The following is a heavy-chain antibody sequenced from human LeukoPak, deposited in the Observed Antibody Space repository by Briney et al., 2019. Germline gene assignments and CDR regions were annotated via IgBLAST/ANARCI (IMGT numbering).Heavy chain of an antibody. CDR3: ARDDQGGDWFDP. J-gene: IGHJ5*02. CDR1: GFTFSSYA. D-gene: IGHD3-16*01. CDR2: ISGSGGST. V-gene: IGHV3-23*01. Sequence: PGGSLRLSCAASGFTFSSYAMSWVRQAPGKGLEWVSAISGSGGSTYYADSVKGRFTISRDNAKNSLYLQMNSLRAEDTAVYYCARDDQGGDWFDPWGQGTLVTVSS.